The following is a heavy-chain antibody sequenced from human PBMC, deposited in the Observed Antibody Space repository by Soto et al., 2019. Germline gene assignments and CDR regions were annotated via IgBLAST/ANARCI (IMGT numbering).Heavy chain of an antibody. J-gene: IGHJ2*01. D-gene: IGHD4-17*01. CDR3: ARSPTIYGDYDSWYFDL. CDR1: GGAVSGFY. V-gene: IGHV4-59*02. Sequence: QVQLQESGPGLVKSSETLSLTCTVSGGAVSGFYWSWLRQIPGAELQWIGYIYNTGSTNYNPTLERRDTISVDTSKTQFSLKVTSVTAADTAVYYCARSPTIYGDYDSWYFDLWGRGTLVTVSP. CDR2: IYNTGST.